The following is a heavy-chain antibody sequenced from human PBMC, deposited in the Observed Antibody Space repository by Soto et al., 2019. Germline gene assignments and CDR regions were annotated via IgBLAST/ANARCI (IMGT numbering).Heavy chain of an antibody. CDR1: GFTFSSYS. D-gene: IGHD3-3*01. CDR3: AMYDLRITLFGVVTLYHYYGLDV. Sequence: GRSLRLSCAASGFTFSSYSMNWVRQAPGRGMEWVSSISSSSSYIYYADSVKGRFTISRDNAKNSLYLQMNSLRAEDTALYYCAMYDLRITLFGVVTLYHYYGLDVWGQGTMLTVSS. CDR2: ISSSSSYI. J-gene: IGHJ6*02. V-gene: IGHV3-21*01.